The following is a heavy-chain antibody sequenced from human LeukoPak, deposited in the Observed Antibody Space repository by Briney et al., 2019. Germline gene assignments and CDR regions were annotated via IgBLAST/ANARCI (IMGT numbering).Heavy chain of an antibody. CDR2: INPNSGGT. J-gene: IGHJ4*02. D-gene: IGHD3-22*01. Sequence: ASVKVSCKASGYTFTGCYMHWVRQAPGQGLEWMGWINPNSGGTNYAQKFQGRVTMTRDTSISTAYMELNRLRSDDTAVYYCARRHYCDTSGYDYWGQGTLVTVSS. CDR3: ARRHYCDTSGYDY. CDR1: GYTFTGCY. V-gene: IGHV1-2*02.